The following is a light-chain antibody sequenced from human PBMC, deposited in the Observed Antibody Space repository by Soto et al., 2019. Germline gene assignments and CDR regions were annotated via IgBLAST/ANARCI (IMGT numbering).Light chain of an antibody. CDR1: QAISTW. Sequence: DIQMTQSPSSVSASVGDRVTITCRASQAISTWLAWYQQKPGKAPKLLIYAASNLQTGVPSRFSGSGSGSDFTLSLSTLQPEEFPPYSGHQANSFPRTFGQGTKVEIK. CDR3: HQANSFPRT. J-gene: IGKJ1*01. V-gene: IGKV1D-12*01. CDR2: AAS.